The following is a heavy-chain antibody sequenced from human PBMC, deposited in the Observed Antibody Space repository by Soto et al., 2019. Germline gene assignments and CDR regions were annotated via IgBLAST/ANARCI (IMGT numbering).Heavy chain of an antibody. D-gene: IGHD6-19*01. CDR2: INHSGST. CDR1: GGSFSGYY. Sequence: QVQLQQWGAGLLRPSETLSLTCAVYGGSFSGYYWSWIRQPPGKGLEWIGEINHSGSTNYNPSLKSRVTISVDPSKNQFSLKLSSVTAADTAVYYCARERASGWYRNAFDIWGQGTMVTVSS. CDR3: ARERASGWYRNAFDI. V-gene: IGHV4-34*01. J-gene: IGHJ3*02.